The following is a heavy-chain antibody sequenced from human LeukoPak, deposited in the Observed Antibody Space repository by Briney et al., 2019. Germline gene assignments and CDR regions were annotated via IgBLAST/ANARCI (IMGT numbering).Heavy chain of an antibody. CDR3: AKWGDYDVLTGYYVSDY. CDR2: ISSSGAYI. CDR1: GFTFSSYS. V-gene: IGHV3-21*04. D-gene: IGHD3-9*01. Sequence: GGSLRLSCAAPGFTFSSYSMNWVRQAPGKGLEWVSSISSSGAYIYYADSVKGRFTISRDNGKNSLYLQMNSLRAEDTAVYYCAKWGDYDVLTGYYVSDYWGQGTLVTVSS. J-gene: IGHJ4*02.